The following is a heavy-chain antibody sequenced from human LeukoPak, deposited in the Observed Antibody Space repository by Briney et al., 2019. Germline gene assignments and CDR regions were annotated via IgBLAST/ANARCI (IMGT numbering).Heavy chain of an antibody. V-gene: IGHV3-20*04. Sequence: GGSLRLSCAASGFTFADYGMSWVRQAPGKGLEWVSGINWNGSSTGYADSVKGRFTISRDNAKNSLYLQMNSLRAEDTALYYCAREDSAGTGHLKTHWGQGTLVTVSS. J-gene: IGHJ4*02. CDR2: INWNGSST. CDR3: AREDSAGTGHLKTH. CDR1: GFTFADYG. D-gene: IGHD6-19*01.